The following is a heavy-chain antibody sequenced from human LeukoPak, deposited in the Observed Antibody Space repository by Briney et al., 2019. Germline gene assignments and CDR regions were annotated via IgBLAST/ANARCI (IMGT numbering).Heavy chain of an antibody. D-gene: IGHD1-7*01. CDR2: ISTGSSTI. CDR3: ARDYWWNYDY. CDR1: GFTFSSFS. J-gene: IGHJ4*02. Sequence: GGSLRLSCAASGFTFSSFSMNWVRQAPGKGLEWVSYISTGSSTIYYADSVKGRFTISRDNSKNTIYLQMDSLRAEDTAIYYCARDYWWNYDYWGQGTLVTVSS. V-gene: IGHV3-48*01.